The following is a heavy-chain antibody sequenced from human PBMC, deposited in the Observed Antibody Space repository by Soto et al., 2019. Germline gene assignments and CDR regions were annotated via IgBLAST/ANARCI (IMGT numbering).Heavy chain of an antibody. V-gene: IGHV1-3*01. J-gene: IGHJ5*02. D-gene: IGHD3-10*02. CDR3: GRDQSGIGYYVDLFDP. Sequence: ASVKVSCKASGYTFNSHAIHWVRQAPGQRPEWLGWINAGNGNTYYSEKFEGRVTFTRDTAATTVNMELTSLTSEDTAIYYCGRDQSGIGYYVDLFDPWGQGTLVTVSS. CDR1: GYTFNSHA. CDR2: INAGNGNT.